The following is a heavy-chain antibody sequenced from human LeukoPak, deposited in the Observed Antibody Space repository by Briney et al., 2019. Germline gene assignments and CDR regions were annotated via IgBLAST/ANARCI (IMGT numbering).Heavy chain of an antibody. CDR2: ISGSGGST. D-gene: IGHD5-12*01. CDR1: GFTFSSYA. CDR3: AREGDGYERLGYFDY. J-gene: IGHJ4*02. Sequence: GGSLRLSCAASGFTFSSYAMSWVRQAPGKGLEWVSAISGSGGSTYYADSVKGRFTISRDNSKNTLYLQMNSLRAEDTAVYYCAREGDGYERLGYFDYWGQGTLVTVSS. V-gene: IGHV3-23*01.